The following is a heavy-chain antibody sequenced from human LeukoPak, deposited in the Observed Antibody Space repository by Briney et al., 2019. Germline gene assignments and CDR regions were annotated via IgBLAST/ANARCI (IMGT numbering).Heavy chain of an antibody. CDR2: INPRDSDT. D-gene: IGHD2-15*01. CDR1: GYSFTNYW. Sequence: GESLKISCKGSGYSFTNYWIGWVRQMPGKGLEWMGIINPRDSDTRYSPSSQGQVTISADKSISTACLQWSSLKASDTAMYYCARWGGYCSGGNCYPLYYFDYWGQGTLVTVSS. CDR3: ARWGGYCSGGNCYPLYYFDY. V-gene: IGHV5-51*01. J-gene: IGHJ4*02.